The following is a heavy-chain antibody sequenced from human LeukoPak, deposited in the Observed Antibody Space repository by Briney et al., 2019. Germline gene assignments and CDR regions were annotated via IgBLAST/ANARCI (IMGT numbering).Heavy chain of an antibody. Sequence: KTSETLSLTCAVYGGSFSDYYWSWIRQPPGKGLEWIGEINHSGSTNSNPSLKSRVTISIDTSKNQFSLKLSSVTAADTAVYYCARGVVRPYYFDYWGQGTLVTVSS. V-gene: IGHV4-34*01. J-gene: IGHJ4*02. CDR2: INHSGST. D-gene: IGHD2-15*01. CDR1: GGSFSDYY. CDR3: ARGVVRPYYFDY.